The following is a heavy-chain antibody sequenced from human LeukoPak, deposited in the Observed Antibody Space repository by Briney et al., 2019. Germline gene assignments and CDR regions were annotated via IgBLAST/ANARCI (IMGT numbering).Heavy chain of an antibody. CDR3: ARTEYCSGGSCLLDFDY. CDR1: GGSISSGDYY. D-gene: IGHD2-15*01. CDR2: IYYSGST. Sequence: SETLSLTCTVSGGSISSGDYYWSWIRQPPGKGLEWIGYIYYSGSTYYNPSLKSRATISVDTSKNQFSLKLSSVTAADTAVYYCARTEYCSGGSCLLDFDYWGQGTLVTVSS. V-gene: IGHV4-30-4*01. J-gene: IGHJ4*02.